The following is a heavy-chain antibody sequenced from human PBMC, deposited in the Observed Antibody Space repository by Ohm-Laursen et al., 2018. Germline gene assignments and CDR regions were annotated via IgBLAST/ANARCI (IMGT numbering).Heavy chain of an antibody. CDR1: GFTFSSYG. J-gene: IGHJ4*02. V-gene: IGHV3-30*18. D-gene: IGHD2-15*01. CDR2: ISYHGSDK. CDR3: TKAYGVRVEAAIASFDF. Sequence: SLRLSCTAPGFTFSSYGMHWVRQAPGKGLEWVAVISYHGSDKYYADSVKGRFTISRDNSKNTLYLQMNSLRAEDTALYYCTKAYGVRVEAAIASFDFWGQGTLVTVSS.